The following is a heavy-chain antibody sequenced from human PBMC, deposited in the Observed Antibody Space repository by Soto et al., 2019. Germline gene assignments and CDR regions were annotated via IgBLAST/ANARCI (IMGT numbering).Heavy chain of an antibody. CDR2: ISSSSSSI. J-gene: IGHJ2*01. Sequence: EVQLVESGGGLVQPGGPLRLSCAASGFTFNTYSMNWVRQAPGKGLEWLSYISSSSSSIYYADSVKGRFTISRDNAKNLLYLQMNSLRAEDTAKYYCARVMSISWYFDLWGRGTLVTVSS. V-gene: IGHV3-48*01. CDR1: GFTFNTYS. CDR3: ARVMSISWYFDL. D-gene: IGHD5-12*01.